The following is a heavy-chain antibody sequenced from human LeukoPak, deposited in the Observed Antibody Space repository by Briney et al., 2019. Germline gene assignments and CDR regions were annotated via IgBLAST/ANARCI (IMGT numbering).Heavy chain of an antibody. J-gene: IGHJ4*02. D-gene: IGHD6-19*01. CDR3: ARHGSGWYHFDY. V-gene: IGHV4-39*01. Sequence: PSETLSLTCTVSGGSISSSSYYWGWIRQPPGKGLEWIGSIYYSGSTYCNPSLKSRVTISVDTSKNQFSLKLSSVTAADTAVYYCARHGSGWYHFDYWGQGTLVTVSS. CDR2: IYYSGST. CDR1: GGSISSSSYY.